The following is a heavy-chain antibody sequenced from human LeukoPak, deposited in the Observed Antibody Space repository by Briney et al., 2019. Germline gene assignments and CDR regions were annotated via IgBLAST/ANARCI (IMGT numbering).Heavy chain of an antibody. Sequence: GASVTVSCKASGYXFTGYYMHWVRQAPGQGLEWMGWINPYSGATNYAQKFQGRVTMTRDTSISTAYMDLSSLKSDDTAVYYCARAHIGNDLFIDYWGQGTLVTVSS. V-gene: IGHV1-2*02. CDR1: GYXFTGYY. CDR3: ARAHIGNDLFIDY. D-gene: IGHD2-21*01. CDR2: INPYSGAT. J-gene: IGHJ4*02.